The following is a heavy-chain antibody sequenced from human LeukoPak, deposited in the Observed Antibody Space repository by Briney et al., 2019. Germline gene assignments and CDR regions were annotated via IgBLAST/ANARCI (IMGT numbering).Heavy chain of an antibody. Sequence: SGGSRRPSWEPPGFTLATYAMGWVRQAPGKGREWVSGIGGGVGSTYYADSVKGRFTISRDNSKNTLYLQMNSLRAEDTAVYYCAKVIYYYDSSGYRRPSWFNPWGQGTLVTVSS. V-gene: IGHV3-23*01. CDR1: GFTLATYA. CDR2: IGGGVGST. D-gene: IGHD3-22*01. J-gene: IGHJ5*02. CDR3: AKVIYYYDSSGYRRPSWFNP.